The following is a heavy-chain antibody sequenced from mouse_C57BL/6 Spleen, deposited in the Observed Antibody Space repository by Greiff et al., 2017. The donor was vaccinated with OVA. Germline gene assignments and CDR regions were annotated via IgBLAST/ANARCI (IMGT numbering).Heavy chain of an antibody. CDR2: ISDGGSYT. D-gene: IGHD2-4*01. CDR3: AREYYEFLRYFDV. CDR1: GFTFSSYA. Sequence: EVMLVESGGGLVKPGGSLKLSCAASGFTFSSYAMSWVRQTPEKRLEWVATISDGGSYTYYPDNVKGRFTISRDNAKNNLYLQMRHLKSEDTAMYYCAREYYEFLRYFDVWGTGTPVTVSS. V-gene: IGHV5-4*01. J-gene: IGHJ1*03.